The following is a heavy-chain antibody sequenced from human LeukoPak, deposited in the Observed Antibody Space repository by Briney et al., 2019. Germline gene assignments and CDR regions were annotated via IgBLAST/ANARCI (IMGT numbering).Heavy chain of an antibody. CDR1: GFTFSSYA. D-gene: IGHD3-3*01. CDR2: ISYDGSNK. Sequence: GGSLRLSCAASGFTFSSYAMHWVRQAPGKGLEWVAVISYDGSNKYYADSVKGRFTISRDNSKNTLYLQMNSLRAEDTAVYYCARDQADDFWSGYDYWGQGTLVTVSS. CDR3: ARDQADDFWSGYDY. J-gene: IGHJ4*02. V-gene: IGHV3-30*04.